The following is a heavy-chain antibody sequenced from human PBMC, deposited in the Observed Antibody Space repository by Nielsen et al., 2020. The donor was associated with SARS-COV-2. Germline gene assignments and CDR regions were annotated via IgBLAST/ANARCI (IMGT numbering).Heavy chain of an antibody. Sequence: SETLSLTCTVSGGSIRSSSYYWGWIRQPPGKGLEWIGSIYYSGSTYYNPSLKSRVTISVDTSKNQFSLKLSSVTAADTAVYYCARHERGWSRDDAFDIWGQGTMVTVSS. D-gene: IGHD2-15*01. CDR3: ARHERGWSRDDAFDI. CDR1: GGSIRSSSYY. V-gene: IGHV4-39*01. CDR2: IYYSGST. J-gene: IGHJ3*02.